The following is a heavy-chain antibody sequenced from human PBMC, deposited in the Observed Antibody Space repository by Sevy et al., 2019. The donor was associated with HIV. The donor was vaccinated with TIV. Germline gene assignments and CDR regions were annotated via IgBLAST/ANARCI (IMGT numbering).Heavy chain of an antibody. CDR2: INSDGSST. D-gene: IGHD4-17*01. CDR3: ATEGSSTGDYVLRY. CDR1: GFTFSSYW. V-gene: IGHV3-74*01. Sequence: GGSLRLSCAASGFTFSSYWMHWVRQAPGKGLVWVSRINSDGSSTIYADSVKGRFTISRDNAKNTVYLQMNSLRAEDTAVYYCATEGSSTGDYVLRYWGQGSLVTVSS. J-gene: IGHJ4*02.